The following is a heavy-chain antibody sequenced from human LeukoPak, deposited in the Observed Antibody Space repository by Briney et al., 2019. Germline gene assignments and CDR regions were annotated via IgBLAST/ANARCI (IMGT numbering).Heavy chain of an antibody. D-gene: IGHD6-13*01. CDR2: ISYDGSNK. V-gene: IGHV3-30*18. J-gene: IGHJ4*02. CDR3: AKELAAASVF. Sequence: GGSLRLSCAASAFTFSSYGMHWVRQAPGKGLEWVAVISYDGSNKYYADSVKGRFTISRDNSKNTLYLQMNSLRAEDTAVYYCAKELAAASVFWGQGTLVTVSS. CDR1: AFTFSSYG.